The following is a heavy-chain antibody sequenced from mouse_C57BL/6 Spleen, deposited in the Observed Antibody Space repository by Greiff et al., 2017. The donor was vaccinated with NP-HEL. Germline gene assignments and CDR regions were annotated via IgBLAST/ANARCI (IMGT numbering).Heavy chain of an antibody. CDR3: ARKREHPGDYFAY. CDR1: GYAFSSSW. V-gene: IGHV1-82*01. J-gene: IGHJ2*01. CDR2: IYPGDGGT. Sequence: VQLQQSGPELVKPGASVKISCKASGYAFSSSWMNWVKQRPGKGLEWIGRIYPGDGGTNYKGKFKGKATLTADKSSSTAYMQLSSLTSEDSAVYFCARKREHPGDYFAYWGQGTTLTVSS.